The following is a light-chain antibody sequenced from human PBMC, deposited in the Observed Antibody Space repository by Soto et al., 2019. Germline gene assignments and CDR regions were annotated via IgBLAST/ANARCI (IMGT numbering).Light chain of an antibody. CDR3: QHRSNWYT. CDR1: QSVSSY. CDR2: DAS. V-gene: IGKV3-11*01. Sequence: EIVLTQSPATLSLSPGERATLSCRASQSVSSYLAWYQQKPGQAPRLLIYDASNRATGIPARFSGSGSGTDFTLTISSLEPEDCAVYYCQHRSNWYTFGQGTKLEIK. J-gene: IGKJ2*01.